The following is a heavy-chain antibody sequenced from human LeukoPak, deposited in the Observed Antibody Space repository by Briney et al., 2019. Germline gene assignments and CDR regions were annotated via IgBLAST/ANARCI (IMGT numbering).Heavy chain of an antibody. J-gene: IGHJ6*03. CDR2: ISYDGSNK. CDR3: AKASVVVVPAASAPYYYYYMDV. CDR1: GFTFSSYA. Sequence: PGGSLRLSCAASGFTFSSYAMHWVRQAPGKGLEWVAVISYDGSNKYYADSVKGRSTISRDNSKNTLYLQMNSLRAEDTAVYYCAKASVVVVPAASAPYYYYYMDVWGKGPRSPSP. V-gene: IGHV3-30-3*01. D-gene: IGHD2-2*01.